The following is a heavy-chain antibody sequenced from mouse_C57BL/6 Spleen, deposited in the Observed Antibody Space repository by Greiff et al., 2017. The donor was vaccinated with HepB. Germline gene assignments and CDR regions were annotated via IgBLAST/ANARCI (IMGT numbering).Heavy chain of an antibody. CDR2: INPNNGGT. CDR1: GYTFTDYN. V-gene: IGHV1-18*01. J-gene: IGHJ3*01. Sequence: VQLQQSGPELVKPGASVKIPCKASGYTFTDYNMDWVKQSHGKSLEWIGDINPNNGGTNYNQKFKGKATLTVDKSSSTAYMELRSLTSEDTAVYYCARRVYWGAWFAYWGQGTLVTVSA. CDR3: ARRVYWGAWFAY. D-gene: IGHD4-1*01.